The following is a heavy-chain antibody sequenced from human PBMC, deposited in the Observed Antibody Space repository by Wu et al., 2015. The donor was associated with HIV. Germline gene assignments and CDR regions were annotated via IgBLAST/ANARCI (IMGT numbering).Heavy chain of an antibody. D-gene: IGHD6-19*01. J-gene: IGHJ6*02. CDR1: GGTFSSYA. Sequence: QVQLVQSGAEVKKPGSSVKVSCKASGGTFSSYAISWVRQAPGQGLEWMGGIIPIFGTANYAQKFQGRVTITTDESTSTAYMELSSLRSEDTAVYYCASLTVGSSGWDYYYGMDVWGQGTTVTVSS. V-gene: IGHV1-69*05. CDR2: IIPIFGTA. CDR3: ASLTVGSSGWDYYYGMDV.